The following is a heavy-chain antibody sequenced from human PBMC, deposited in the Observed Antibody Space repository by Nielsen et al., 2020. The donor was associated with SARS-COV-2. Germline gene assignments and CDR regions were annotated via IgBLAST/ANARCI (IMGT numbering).Heavy chain of an antibody. CDR3: ARGDIAVVPAAMFRGDDAFDI. CDR2: IYYSGSV. V-gene: IGHV4-39*02. CDR1: GGSLSSRNYY. D-gene: IGHD2-2*01. J-gene: IGHJ3*02. Sequence: GPLRLSCTVSGGSLSSRNYYWGWIRQPPGKGLEWIGTIYYSGSVSYNPSLRSRVTISVDTSKKHFSLKLTSVTAADTAVYFCARGDIAVVPAAMFRGDDAFDIWGQGTMVRVSS.